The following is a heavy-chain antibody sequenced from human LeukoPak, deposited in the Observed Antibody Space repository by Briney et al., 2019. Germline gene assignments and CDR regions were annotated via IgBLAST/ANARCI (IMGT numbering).Heavy chain of an antibody. CDR3: ARFPFVVVPAAITDYYYYGMDV. J-gene: IGHJ6*02. D-gene: IGHD2-2*02. CDR1: GGSISSYY. V-gene: IGHV4-59*08. Sequence: SETLSLTCTVSGGSISSYYWSWIRQPPGKGLEWIGYIYYSGSTNYNPSLKSRVTISVDTSKNQFSLTLSSVTAADTAVYYCARFPFVVVPAAITDYYYYGMDVWGQGTTVTVSS. CDR2: IYYSGST.